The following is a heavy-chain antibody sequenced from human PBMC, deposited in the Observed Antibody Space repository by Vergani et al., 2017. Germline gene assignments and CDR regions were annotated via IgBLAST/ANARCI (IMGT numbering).Heavy chain of an antibody. CDR1: GYTFTSYY. V-gene: IGHV1-46*01. J-gene: IGHJ3*02. CDR3: ARSYGDYFAFDI. CDR2: INPSGGST. Sequence: QVQLVQSGAEVKKPGASVKVSCKASGYTFTSYYMHWVRQAPGQGLEWMGIINPSGGSTSYAQKFQGRVTMTRDTSTSTAYMELSSLRSEDTAVYYCARSYGDYFAFDIWGQGTMVTVSS. D-gene: IGHD4-17*01.